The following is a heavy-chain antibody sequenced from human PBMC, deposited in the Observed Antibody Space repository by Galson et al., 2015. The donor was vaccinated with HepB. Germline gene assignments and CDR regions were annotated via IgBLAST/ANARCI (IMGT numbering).Heavy chain of an antibody. J-gene: IGHJ4*02. CDR1: GYTLTELS. CDR2: FDPEDGET. D-gene: IGHD2-8*02. V-gene: IGHV1-24*01. Sequence: SVKVSCKVSGYTLTELSMHWVRQAPGKGLEWMGGFDPEDGETIYAQKFQGRVTMTRDTSTSTVYMELSSLRSEDTAVYYCARDGPGAPFGPPDYWGQGTLVTVSS. CDR3: ARDGPGAPFGPPDY.